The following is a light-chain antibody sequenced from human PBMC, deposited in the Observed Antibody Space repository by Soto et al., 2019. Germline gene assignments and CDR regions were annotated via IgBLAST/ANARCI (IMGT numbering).Light chain of an antibody. CDR1: QSSSSY. CDR2: AAS. J-gene: IGKJ1*01. Sequence: DIHMTQSPSSLSASGGDRVTITCRASQSSSSYLNWYPQKPGKAPTLLIYAASSLQSGVPSRFSGSGSGTDFTRTISSLQPEDFATYYCQHSYSTLWTFGQGTKVEIK. CDR3: QHSYSTLWT. V-gene: IGKV1-39*01.